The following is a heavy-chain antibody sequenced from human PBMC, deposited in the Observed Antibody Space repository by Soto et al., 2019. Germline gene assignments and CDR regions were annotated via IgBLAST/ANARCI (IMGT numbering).Heavy chain of an antibody. D-gene: IGHD6-6*01. CDR1: GFTFSSYA. Sequence: GGSLRLSCVASGFTFSSYAMHWVRQAPGKGLECVAVISYDGGIEYYADSVKGRFTISRDTSKNTLYLQMNSLRAEDTAVYYCARDRHSTSSAQLGFWGQGTLVTVSS. V-gene: IGHV3-30-3*01. CDR3: ARDRHSTSSAQLGF. J-gene: IGHJ4*02. CDR2: ISYDGGIE.